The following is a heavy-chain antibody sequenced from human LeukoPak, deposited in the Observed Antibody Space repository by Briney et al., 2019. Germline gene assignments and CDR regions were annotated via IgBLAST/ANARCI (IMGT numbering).Heavy chain of an antibody. J-gene: IGHJ6*04. CDR1: GFIFSNYA. CDR2: ISHDGTDK. V-gene: IGHV3-30*04. Sequence: GGSLRLSCVTSGFIFSNYAMYWVRQAPGKGLEWVAVISHDGTDKYYSDSVKGRFTISRDKSKDTFYLQMNSLRPEDTAMYYCARGAPPDVWGKGTTVTVSS. CDR3: ARGAPPDV.